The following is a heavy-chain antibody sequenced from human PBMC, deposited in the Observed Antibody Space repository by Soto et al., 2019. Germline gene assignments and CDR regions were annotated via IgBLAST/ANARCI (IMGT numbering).Heavy chain of an antibody. CDR3: AKDPGSCYLLCY. Sequence: EVQLLESGGGLVQPGGSLRLSCAASGFTFSSYAMSWVRQAPGKGLEWVSAISGSGGSTYYADSVKGRFTISRDNSKNTLYLQMNSLRAEDTDVYYCAKDPGSCYLLCYWGQGTLVTVSS. V-gene: IGHV3-23*01. CDR2: ISGSGGST. CDR1: GFTFSSYA. J-gene: IGHJ4*02. D-gene: IGHD2-15*01.